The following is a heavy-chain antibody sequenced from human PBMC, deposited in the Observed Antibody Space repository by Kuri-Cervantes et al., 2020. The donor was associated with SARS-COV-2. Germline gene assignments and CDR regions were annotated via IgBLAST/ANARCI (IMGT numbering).Heavy chain of an antibody. V-gene: IGHV1-2*02. CDR1: GYTFTGYY. D-gene: IGHD6-6*01. J-gene: IGHJ4*02. CDR2: INPNSGGT. Sequence: ASVKVSCKASGYTFTGYYMHWVRQAPGQGLEWMGWINPNSGGTNYAQKLQGRVTMTRDTSISTAYMELSRLRSDDTAVYYCAREGSRSSSHPVYYWGQGTLVTVSS. CDR3: AREGSRSSSHPVYY.